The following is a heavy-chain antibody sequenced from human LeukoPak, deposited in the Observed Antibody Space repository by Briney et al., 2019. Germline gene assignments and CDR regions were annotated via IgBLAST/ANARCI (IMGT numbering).Heavy chain of an antibody. D-gene: IGHD2-2*01. CDR3: ARPSVPYCSSTSCSYFDY. Sequence: ASVKVSCKASGYTFTSYGISWVRQAPGQGLEWMGWISAYNGNTNYAQKLQGRVTMTTDTSTSTAYKELRSLRSDDTAVYYCARPSVPYCSSTSCSYFDYWGQGTLVTVSS. J-gene: IGHJ4*02. V-gene: IGHV1-18*01. CDR2: ISAYNGNT. CDR1: GYTFTSYG.